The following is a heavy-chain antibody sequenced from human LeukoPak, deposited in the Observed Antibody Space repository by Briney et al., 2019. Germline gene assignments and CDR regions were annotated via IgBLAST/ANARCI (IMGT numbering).Heavy chain of an antibody. CDR3: ARGELVGLGAISAGWFDP. J-gene: IGHJ5*02. Sequence: ASVNVSCKASGYTFTSYYMHWVRQAPGQGLEWMGIINPSGGSTSYAQKFQGRVTMTRDTSTSTVYMELSSLRSEDTAVYYCARGELVGLGAISAGWFDPWGQGTLVTVSS. CDR1: GYTFTSYY. CDR2: INPSGGST. V-gene: IGHV1-46*01. D-gene: IGHD1-26*01.